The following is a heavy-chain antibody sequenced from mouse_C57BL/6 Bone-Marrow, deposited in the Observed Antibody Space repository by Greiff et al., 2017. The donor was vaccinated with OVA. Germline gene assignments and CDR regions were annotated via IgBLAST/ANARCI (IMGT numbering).Heavy chain of an antibody. D-gene: IGHD1-1*01. CDR2: ISNGGGST. CDR3: ARQIYYGSSYWYFDV. V-gene: IGHV5-12*01. CDR1: GFTFSDYY. Sequence: EVHLVESGGGLVQPGGSLKLSCAASGFTFSDYYMYWVRQTPEKRLEWVAYISNGGGSTYYPDTVKGRFTISRDNAKNTLYLQMSRLKSEDTAMYYCARQIYYGSSYWYFDVWGTGTTVTVSS. J-gene: IGHJ1*03.